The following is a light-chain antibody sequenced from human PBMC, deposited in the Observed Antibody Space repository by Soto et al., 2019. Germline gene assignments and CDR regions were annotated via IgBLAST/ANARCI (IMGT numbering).Light chain of an antibody. CDR1: SSDIGYYNY. J-gene: IGLJ1*01. V-gene: IGLV2-8*01. CDR2: EVI. CDR3: SSYAGSNLGV. Sequence: QSALTQPPSASGSPGQSVTISCTGTSSDIGYYNYVSWYQQHPGKAPKLIIYEVIKRPSGVPDRCSGSKSGNTASLTVSGLQAEDEADYYCSSYAGSNLGVFGTGTKLTVL.